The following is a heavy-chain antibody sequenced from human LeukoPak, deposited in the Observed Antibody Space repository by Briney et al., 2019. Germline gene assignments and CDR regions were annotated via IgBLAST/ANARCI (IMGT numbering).Heavy chain of an antibody. CDR3: AKDPQKWESYFDY. J-gene: IGHJ4*02. Sequence: GGSLRLSCAASGFTFSNYRMHWVRQAPGEGLVWVSRISSDGSSTTYADSVKGRFTISRDNSKNTLYLQMNSLRAEDTAVYYCAKDPQKWESYFDYWGQGTLVTVSS. V-gene: IGHV3-74*01. D-gene: IGHD1-26*01. CDR2: ISSDGSST. CDR1: GFTFSNYR.